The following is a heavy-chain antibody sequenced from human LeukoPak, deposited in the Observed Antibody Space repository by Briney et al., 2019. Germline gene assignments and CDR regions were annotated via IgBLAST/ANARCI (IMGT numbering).Heavy chain of an antibody. D-gene: IGHD6-6*01. V-gene: IGHV3-48*01. CDR3: AGEYSSSSGRAFDI. Sequence: GGSLRLSCAASGFTFSSYSMNWVRQAPGKGLEWVSYISSSSSTIYYADSVKGRFTISRDNAKNLLYLQMNSLRAEDTAVYYCAGEYSSSSGRAFDIWGQGTMVTVSS. CDR1: GFTFSSYS. CDR2: ISSSSSTI. J-gene: IGHJ3*02.